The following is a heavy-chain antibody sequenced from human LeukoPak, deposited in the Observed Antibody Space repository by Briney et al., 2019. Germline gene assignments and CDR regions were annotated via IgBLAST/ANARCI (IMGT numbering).Heavy chain of an antibody. V-gene: IGHV1-2*06. CDR1: GYTFTGYY. CDR2: INPNSGGT. J-gene: IGHJ4*02. Sequence: GASVKVSCKASGYTFTGYYMHWVRQAPGQGLEWMGRINPNSGGTNYAQKFQGRVTMTRDTSISTAYMELSRLRSDDTAVYYCARSLGDSSGYLAFDHWGQGTLVTVSS. D-gene: IGHD3-22*01. CDR3: ARSLGDSSGYLAFDH.